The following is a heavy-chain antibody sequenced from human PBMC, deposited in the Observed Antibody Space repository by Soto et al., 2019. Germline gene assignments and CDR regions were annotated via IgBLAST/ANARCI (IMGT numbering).Heavy chain of an antibody. V-gene: IGHV3-53*01. CDR3: AREREVAAGAFDT. Sequence: GGSLRLSCAASGFTVSSNYMSWVRQAPGKGLEWVSVIYSGGSTYYADSVKGRFTISRDNSKNTLYLQMNSLRAEDTAVYYCAREREVAAGAFDTWGQGTMVTVSS. CDR1: GFTVSSNY. CDR2: IYSGGST. J-gene: IGHJ3*02. D-gene: IGHD6-25*01.